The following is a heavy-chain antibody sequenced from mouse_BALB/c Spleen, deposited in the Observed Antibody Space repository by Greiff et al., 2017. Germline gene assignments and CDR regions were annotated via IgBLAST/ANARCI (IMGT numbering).Heavy chain of an antibody. CDR1: GYTFTSYY. CDR3: TRSHYGSSPFFDY. J-gene: IGHJ2*01. Sequence: VQLQQSGAELVKPGASVKLSCKASGYTFTSYYMYWVKQRPGQGLEWIGEINPSNGGTNFNEKFKSKATLTVDKSSSTAYMQLSSLTSEDSAVYYCTRSHYGSSPFFDYWGQGTTLTVSS. D-gene: IGHD1-1*01. V-gene: IGHV1S81*02. CDR2: INPSNGGT.